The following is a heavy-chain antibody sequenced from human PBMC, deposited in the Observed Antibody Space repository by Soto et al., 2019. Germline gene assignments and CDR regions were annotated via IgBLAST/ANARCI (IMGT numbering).Heavy chain of an antibody. CDR1: GYTFTSYT. V-gene: IGHV1-18*01. J-gene: IGHJ5*02. CDR2: ISANNANT. CDR3: ARSLPWFDP. Sequence: QVRLVHSETEVKKPGASVNVSCKASGYTFTSYTISWVRQAPGQGLEWMGWISANNANTEFAQKFQDRLTMIADTTTNTAYLELRNLRPDHTAVYYCARSLPWFDPWGQGTLVAVSS.